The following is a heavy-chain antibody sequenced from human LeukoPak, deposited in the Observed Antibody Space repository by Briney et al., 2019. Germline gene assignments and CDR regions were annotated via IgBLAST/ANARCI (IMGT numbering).Heavy chain of an antibody. Sequence: PGGSLRLSCAASEFTFSIYAMSWVRQAPGKGLEWVSSITSRGEGTWYAGSVKGRFTISRDNSKNTLYLQMNSLRAEDTAVHYCTRDRPNYYGSDGHYYRRNGDYWGQGTLVTVSS. CDR1: EFTFSIYA. D-gene: IGHD3-22*01. V-gene: IGHV3-23*01. CDR3: TRDRPNYYGSDGHYYRRNGDY. J-gene: IGHJ4*02. CDR2: ITSRGEGT.